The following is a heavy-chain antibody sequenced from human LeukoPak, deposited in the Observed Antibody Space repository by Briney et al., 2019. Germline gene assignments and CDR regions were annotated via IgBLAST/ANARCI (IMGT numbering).Heavy chain of an antibody. CDR1: GYIFTTYY. J-gene: IGHJ4*02. V-gene: IGHV1-46*01. CDR2: INPSDGST. Sequence: ASVKVSCKASGYIFTTYYMHWVRQAPGQGLEWRGIINPSDGSTNYAQNFQGRVTMTRDTSTSTVYMELSSLRSEDTAIYYCARDMYTSGRGYWGQGTLVTVSS. CDR3: ARDMYTSGRGY. D-gene: IGHD6-19*01.